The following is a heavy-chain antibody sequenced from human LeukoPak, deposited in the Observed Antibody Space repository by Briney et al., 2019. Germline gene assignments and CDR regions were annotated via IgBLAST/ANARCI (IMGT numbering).Heavy chain of an antibody. V-gene: IGHV4-59*01. CDR3: ARDENYDILTGYYSLVLRGMDV. CDR1: GGSFSGYY. CDR2: IYYSGST. Sequence: SETLSLTCAVYGGSFSGYYWSWIRQPPGKGLEWIGYIYYSGSTNYNPSLKSRVTISVDTSKNQFSLKLSSVTAADTAVYYCARDENYDILTGYYSLVLRGMDVWGQGTTVTVSS. J-gene: IGHJ6*02. D-gene: IGHD3-9*01.